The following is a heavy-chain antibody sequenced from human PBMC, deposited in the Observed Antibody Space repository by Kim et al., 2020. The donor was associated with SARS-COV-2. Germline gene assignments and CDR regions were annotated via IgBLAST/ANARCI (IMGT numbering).Heavy chain of an antibody. V-gene: IGHV4-31*02. Sequence: YYNPSLKSRVTISVDTSKNQFSLKLSSVTAADTAVYYCARLTASTAQFDYWGQGTLVTVSS. D-gene: IGHD4-17*01. J-gene: IGHJ4*02. CDR3: ARLTASTAQFDY.